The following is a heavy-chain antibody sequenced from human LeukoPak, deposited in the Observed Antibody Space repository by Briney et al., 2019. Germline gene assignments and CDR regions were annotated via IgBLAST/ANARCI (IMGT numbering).Heavy chain of an antibody. D-gene: IGHD3-22*01. Sequence: ASVKVSCKASGYTFTSYYVHWVRRAPGQGLEWMGIINPSAGGTQYAQNFQGRVTMTRDTSTNTVYMELTSLRSEDTAVYFCARDWGNTRAYSWGSYFDYWGQGTLVTVSS. V-gene: IGHV1-46*01. CDR2: INPSAGGT. CDR1: GYTFTSYY. J-gene: IGHJ4*02. CDR3: ARDWGNTRAYSWGSYFDY.